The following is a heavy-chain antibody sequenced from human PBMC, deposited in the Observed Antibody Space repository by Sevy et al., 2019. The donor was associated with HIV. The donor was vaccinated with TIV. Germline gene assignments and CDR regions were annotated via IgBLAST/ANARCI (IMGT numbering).Heavy chain of an antibody. Sequence: SETLSLTCAVYGGSFSGFYWTWIRQPPGKGLEWIGEINHIGSTTYNPSLKSRVTISVDTSKNQFSLKLSSVTAADTAVYYCARGQWELYYWGQGIQVTDSS. CDR1: GGSFSGFY. D-gene: IGHD3-3*01. CDR3: ARGQWELYY. CDR2: INHIGST. J-gene: IGHJ4*02. V-gene: IGHV4-34*01.